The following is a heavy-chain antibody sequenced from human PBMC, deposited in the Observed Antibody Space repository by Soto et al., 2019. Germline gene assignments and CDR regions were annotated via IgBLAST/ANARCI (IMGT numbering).Heavy chain of an antibody. D-gene: IGHD2-8*01. CDR3: AREETKMYAQSYGMDV. V-gene: IGHV1-3*01. CDR2: INAGNGNT. CDR1: GYTFTSYA. Sequence: SVKVSCKASGYTFTSYAMHWVRQAPGQRLEWMGWINAGNGNTKYSQKFQGRVTITRDTSASTAYMELSSLRSEDTAVYYCAREETKMYAQSYGMDVWGQGTTVTVSS. J-gene: IGHJ6*02.